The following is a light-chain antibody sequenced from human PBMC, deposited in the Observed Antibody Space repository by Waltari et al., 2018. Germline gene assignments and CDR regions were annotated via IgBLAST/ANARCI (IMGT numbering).Light chain of an antibody. CDR1: QSVRGT. J-gene: IGKJ1*01. V-gene: IGKV3-20*01. CDR2: VAS. Sequence: IVLTQSPGTLSLSPGETATLSCRASQSVRGTLAWYQQKPGQAPRLLIYVASIRATGIPDRFSGSGSGTDFSLTITRLEPEDFAVYYCQHYVRLPVTFGQGTRVEIK. CDR3: QHYVRLPVT.